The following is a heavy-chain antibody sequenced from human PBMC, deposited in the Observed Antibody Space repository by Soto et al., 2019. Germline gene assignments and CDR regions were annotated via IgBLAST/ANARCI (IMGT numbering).Heavy chain of an antibody. CDR1: GFTFSDYY. Sequence: GGSLRLSCAASGFTFSDYYMSWIRQAPGKGLEWVSYISSSGSTIYYADSVKGRFTISRDNAKNSLYLQMNSLRAEDTAVYYCARAHVVPAATYYNYYYYYYMDVWGKGTTVTVSS. CDR3: ARAHVVPAATYYNYYYYYYMDV. J-gene: IGHJ6*03. D-gene: IGHD2-2*01. CDR2: ISSSGSTI. V-gene: IGHV3-11*01.